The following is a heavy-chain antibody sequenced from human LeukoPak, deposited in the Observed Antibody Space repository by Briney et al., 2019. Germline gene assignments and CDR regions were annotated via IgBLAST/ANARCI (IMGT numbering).Heavy chain of an antibody. Sequence: GGSLRLSCAASEFTINKYWMSWVRQAPGKGLEWVANIRQDGSEKNYVDSMKGRFTISRDNAKNSLYLQMNSLRAEDTAVYYCAKMPDFDYWGQGTLVTVSS. D-gene: IGHD2-2*01. CDR2: IRQDGSEK. V-gene: IGHV3-7*03. CDR3: AKMPDFDY. CDR1: EFTINKYW. J-gene: IGHJ4*02.